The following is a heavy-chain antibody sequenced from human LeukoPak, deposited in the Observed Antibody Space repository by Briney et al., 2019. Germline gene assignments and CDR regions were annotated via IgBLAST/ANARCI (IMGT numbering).Heavy chain of an antibody. D-gene: IGHD6-19*01. CDR2: INPNSGGT. CDR3: AREDSSGWYGLDY. Sequence: ASVKLSCKASGYIFTGYYIHWVRQAPGQGLEWMGWINPNSGGTNYAQRFQGRVAMTRDTSISTAYMELSRLRSDDTAVYYCAREDSSGWYGLDYWGQGTLVTVSS. V-gene: IGHV1-2*02. J-gene: IGHJ4*02. CDR1: GYIFTGYY.